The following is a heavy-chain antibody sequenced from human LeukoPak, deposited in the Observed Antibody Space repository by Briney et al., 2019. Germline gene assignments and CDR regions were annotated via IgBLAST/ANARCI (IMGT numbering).Heavy chain of an antibody. J-gene: IGHJ4*02. V-gene: IGHV5-51*01. CDR2: IYPGDSDI. Sequence: GESLKISCKGSGYSFTNYWIAWVRQLPGKGLEWMGIIYPGDSDIRYSPSFQGQVTISADKSISTAYLQWSSLKASDTAMYYCARHFGYTGYDGDYWGQGTLVTVSS. CDR1: GYSFTNYW. CDR3: ARHFGYTGYDGDY. D-gene: IGHD5-12*01.